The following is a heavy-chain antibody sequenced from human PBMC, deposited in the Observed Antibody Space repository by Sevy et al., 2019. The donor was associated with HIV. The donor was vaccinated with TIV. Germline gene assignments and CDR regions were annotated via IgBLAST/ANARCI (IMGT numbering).Heavy chain of an antibody. CDR3: AREGCSKPHDY. CDR2: FSFGCGKI. D-gene: IGHD2-2*01. J-gene: IGHJ4*02. V-gene: IGHV3-23*01. CDR1: GFTFSNYA. Sequence: GGSLRLSCAASGFTFSNYAMSWVRQAPGKGLEWVSTFSFGCGKINYADSVKGRFTISRDNSKKTLYLQRNSLRAEDTALYYCAREGCSKPHDYWGQGTLVTVSS.